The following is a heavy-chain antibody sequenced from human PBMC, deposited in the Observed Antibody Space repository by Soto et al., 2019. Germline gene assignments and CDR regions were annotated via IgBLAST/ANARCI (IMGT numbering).Heavy chain of an antibody. CDR1: GDNFKKNV. D-gene: IGHD3-10*01. CDR2: TIPALGKT. V-gene: IGHV1-69*01. J-gene: IGHJ6*02. CDR3: ARGPFRPSAMDV. Sequence: YKTSGDNFKKNVFTWVRQAPGQGLEWMGGTIPALGKTHYIEKFQGRVTITVDDATRTVYMEVRDLTSEDTAIYYCARGPFRPSAMDVWGQGTTVTVSS.